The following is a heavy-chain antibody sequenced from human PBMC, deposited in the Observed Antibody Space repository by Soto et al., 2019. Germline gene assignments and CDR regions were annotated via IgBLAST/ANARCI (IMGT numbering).Heavy chain of an antibody. Sequence: SVKVSCKASGGTFSSYAISWVRQAPGQGLEWMGGIIPIFGTTNYAQKFKGRVTITADESTSTAYMELSSLRSEDTAVYYCAGGFYRSVEMATMANERYYYYGMDVWGQGTTVTVSS. CDR2: IIPIFGTT. J-gene: IGHJ6*02. CDR3: AGGFYRSVEMATMANERYYYYGMDV. CDR1: GGTFSSYA. V-gene: IGHV1-69*13. D-gene: IGHD5-12*01.